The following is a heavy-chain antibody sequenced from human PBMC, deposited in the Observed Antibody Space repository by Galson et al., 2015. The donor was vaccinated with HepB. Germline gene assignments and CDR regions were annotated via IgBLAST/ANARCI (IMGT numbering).Heavy chain of an antibody. CDR2: IYSGGST. CDR1: GFTVSSNY. D-gene: IGHD5-12*01. Sequence: LRLSCAASGFTVSSNYMSWVRQAPGKGLEWVSVIYSGGSTHYADSVKGRFTISRDNSKNTLYLQMNSLRAEDTAVYYCARDISVRGHLWGQGTLVTVSS. CDR3: ARDISVRGHL. V-gene: IGHV3-66*02. J-gene: IGHJ4*02.